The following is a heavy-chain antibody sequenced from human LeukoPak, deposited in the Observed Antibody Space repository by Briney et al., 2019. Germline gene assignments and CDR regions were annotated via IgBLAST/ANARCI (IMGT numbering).Heavy chain of an antibody. J-gene: IGHJ4*02. V-gene: IGHV3-74*01. Sequence: GGSLRLSCAASGFTFTTFWMHWVRQVPGKGLVWVARIKGDGSSTRHADSMKGRFTISRDNAKDTLYLQMNSLRDEDTAVYYCVREGLECSGSSCQRAAFDYWGQGTLVTVSS. D-gene: IGHD2-2*01. CDR3: VREGLECSGSSCQRAAFDY. CDR1: GFTFTTFW. CDR2: IKGDGSST.